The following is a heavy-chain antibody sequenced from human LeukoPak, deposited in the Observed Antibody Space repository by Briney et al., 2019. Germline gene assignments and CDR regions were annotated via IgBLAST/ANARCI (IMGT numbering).Heavy chain of an antibody. CDR2: IIPIFGTA. CDR3: ARDSYSSGWYGY. D-gene: IGHD6-19*01. J-gene: IGHJ4*02. CDR1: GGTFSNYG. Sequence: SVKVSCKASGGTFSNYGISWVRQAPGQGLEWMGEIIPIFGTANYAQKFQGRVTITADKSTSTAYMELSGLRSEDTAVYYCARDSYSSGWYGYWGQGTLVTVSS. V-gene: IGHV1-69*06.